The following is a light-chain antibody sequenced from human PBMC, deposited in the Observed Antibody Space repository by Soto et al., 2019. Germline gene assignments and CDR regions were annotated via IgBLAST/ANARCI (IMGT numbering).Light chain of an antibody. Sequence: DIQMTQSPSSLSASVGDRVTITCRASQNIRSSLAWYQQKSGKTPKVLIHRASSLKSGVPSRFSGNGSGTEFTLTTSSLQPDDFATYYCQQYSSHIYTFGQGTRLEI. CDR3: QQYSSHIYT. V-gene: IGKV1-5*03. CDR2: RAS. CDR1: QNIRSS. J-gene: IGKJ5*01.